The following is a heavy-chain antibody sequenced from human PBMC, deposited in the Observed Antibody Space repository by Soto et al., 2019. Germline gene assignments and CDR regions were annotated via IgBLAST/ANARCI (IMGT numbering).Heavy chain of an antibody. D-gene: IGHD4-17*01. CDR1: GFGFSTHA. V-gene: IGHV3-23*01. CDR3: AKGFDYGETKTIDH. CDR2: ITNTGITT. Sequence: GGSLRLSCAASGFGFSTHALSWVRQAPGKGLEWLSSITNTGITTHYADSVKGRFTISRENSRNTLHLQMNNLRVDDTAVYYCAKGFDYGETKTIDHWGQGTLVTVSS. J-gene: IGHJ4*02.